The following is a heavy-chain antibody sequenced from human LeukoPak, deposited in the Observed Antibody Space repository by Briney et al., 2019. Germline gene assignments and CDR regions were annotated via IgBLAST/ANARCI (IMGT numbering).Heavy chain of an antibody. CDR3: ARDGSYCGGDCYASGLGNY. J-gene: IGHJ4*02. Sequence: GGSLRLSCAASGFTFSSYAMHWVRQALGKGLEWVAVISYDGRNKYYADSVKGRFTISRVNSKNTLYLQMNSLSADDPAVYYCARDGSYCGGDCYASGLGNYWGQGTLVTVSS. CDR2: ISYDGRNK. CDR1: GFTFSSYA. V-gene: IGHV3-30-3*01. D-gene: IGHD2-21*02.